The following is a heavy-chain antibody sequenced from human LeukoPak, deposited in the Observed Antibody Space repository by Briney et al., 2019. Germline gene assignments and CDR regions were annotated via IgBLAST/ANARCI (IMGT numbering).Heavy chain of an antibody. V-gene: IGHV4-39*01. CDR1: GGSITISDYY. Sequence: SRTLSLTCTVSGGSITISDYYWGWIRLPPGKGLEWIGTISHTGTTYYNPSLQSRVTISVDKSKNQFSLKLSSVTAADTAVYYCATREHHVLRTPGDYWGQGTLVTVSS. CDR2: ISHTGTT. D-gene: IGHD6-6*01. CDR3: ATREHHVLRTPGDY. J-gene: IGHJ4*02.